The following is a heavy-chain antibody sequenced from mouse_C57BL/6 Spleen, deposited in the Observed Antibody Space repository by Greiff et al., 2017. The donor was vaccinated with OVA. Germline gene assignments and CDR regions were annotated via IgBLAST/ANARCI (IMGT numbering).Heavy chain of an antibody. CDR3: SITTVVPYAMDY. CDR1: GYTFTSYW. Sequence: VQLQQPGAELVMPGASVKLSCKASGYTFTSYWMHWVKQRPGQGLEWIGEIDPSDSYSNYNQKLKGKSTLTVDKSSRTAYMQLSSLTSEDSAVYYCSITTVVPYAMDYWGQGTSVTVSS. D-gene: IGHD1-1*01. CDR2: IDPSDSYS. V-gene: IGHV1-69*01. J-gene: IGHJ4*01.